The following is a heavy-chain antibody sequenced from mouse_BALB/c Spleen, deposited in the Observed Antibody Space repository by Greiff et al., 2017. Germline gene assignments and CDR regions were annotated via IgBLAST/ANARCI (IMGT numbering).Heavy chain of an antibody. V-gene: IGHV14-3*02. D-gene: IGHD1-2*01. CDR3: ARTYYGPYYAMDY. CDR1: GFNIKDTY. J-gene: IGHJ4*01. CDR2: IDPANGNT. Sequence: EVQLKESGAELVKPGASVKLSCTASGFNIKDTYMHWVKQRPEQGLEWIGRIDPANGNTKYDPKFQGKATITADTSSNTAYLQLSSLTSEDTAVYYCARTYYGPYYAMDYWGQGTSVTVSS.